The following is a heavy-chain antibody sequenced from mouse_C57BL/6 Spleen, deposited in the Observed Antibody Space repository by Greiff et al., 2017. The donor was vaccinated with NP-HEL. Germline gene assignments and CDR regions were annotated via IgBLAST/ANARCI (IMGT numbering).Heavy chain of an antibody. CDR3: ARGGYGSSPGDY. V-gene: IGHV1-61*01. CDR1: GYTFTSYW. CDR2: IYPSDSET. J-gene: IGHJ4*01. Sequence: VQLQQSGAELVRPGSSVKLSCKASGYTFTSYWMDWVKQRPGQGLEWIGNIYPSDSETHYNQKFKDKATLTVDKSSSTAYMQLSSLTSEDSAVYYCARGGYGSSPGDYWGQGTSVTVSS. D-gene: IGHD1-1*01.